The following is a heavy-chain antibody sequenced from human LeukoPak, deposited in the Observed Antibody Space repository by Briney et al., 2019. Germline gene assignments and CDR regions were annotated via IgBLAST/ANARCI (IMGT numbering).Heavy chain of an antibody. J-gene: IGHJ4*02. CDR2: VHFSGST. CDR1: RASLTSHH. V-gene: IGHV4-4*07. D-gene: IGHD3-22*01. Sequence: SQTLSLTSAVSRASLTSHHSACIRQPAGKGLQWGGRVHFSGSTNYNPSPRSRVAISLDKSKNEVSLTLKSVSAADTAVYYCTRDESSRDDSGGYHYWGRGVLVTVSS. CDR3: TRDESSRDDSGGYHY.